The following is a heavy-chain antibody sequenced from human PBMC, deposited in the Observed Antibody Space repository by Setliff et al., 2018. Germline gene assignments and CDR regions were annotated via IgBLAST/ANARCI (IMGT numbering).Heavy chain of an antibody. J-gene: IGHJ2*01. CDR1: GASISNDAYY. D-gene: IGHD6-6*01. CDR2: IYIYSSGTT. CDR3: ARARSQNWYFDL. V-gene: IGHV4-61*10. Sequence: SETLSLTCTVSGASISNDAYYWTWVRQPAGKGLEWIGYIYIYSSGTTNYSPSLKSRVTISVDKSKNQFSLKLSSVTAADTAVYYCARARSQNWYFDLWGRGTLVTVSS.